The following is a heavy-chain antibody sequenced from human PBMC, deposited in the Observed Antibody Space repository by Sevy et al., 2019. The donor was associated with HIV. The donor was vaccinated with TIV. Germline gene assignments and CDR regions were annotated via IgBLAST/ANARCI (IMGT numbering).Heavy chain of an antibody. CDR3: ARASSYYDRRHAFDI. CDR2: ISAYNGIT. CDR1: GYTFTSYG. V-gene: IGHV1-18*04. J-gene: IGHJ3*02. Sequence: ASVKVSCKASGYTFTSYGISWVRQAPGQGLEWMGWISAYNGITNYAQKLQGRVTMTTDTSTSTAYMELRSLRSDDTAVYYCARASSYYDRRHAFDIWGQGTMVTVSS. D-gene: IGHD3-22*01.